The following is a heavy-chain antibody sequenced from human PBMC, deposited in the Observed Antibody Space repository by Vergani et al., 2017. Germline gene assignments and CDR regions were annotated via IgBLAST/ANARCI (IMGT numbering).Heavy chain of an antibody. D-gene: IGHD1-26*01. V-gene: IGHV4-30-4*08. CDR1: GGSISSGDYH. CDR2: IYYSGST. CDR3: ARASGSYPYYYGMDV. J-gene: IGHJ6*02. Sequence: QVQLHESGPGLVKPSQTLSLTCTVSGGSISSGDYHWSWICQPPGKGPEWIGYIYYSGSTYYNPSLKSRVTISVDTSKNQFSLKLSSVTAADTAVYYCARASGSYPYYYGMDVWGQGTTVTVSS.